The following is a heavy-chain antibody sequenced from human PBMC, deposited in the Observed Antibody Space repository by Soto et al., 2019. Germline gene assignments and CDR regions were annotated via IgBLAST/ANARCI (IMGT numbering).Heavy chain of an antibody. Sequence: SETLSLTCTVSGGSISSYYWSWIRQPPGKGLEWIGYIYYSGSTNYNPSLKSRVTISVDTSKNQFSLKLSSVTAADTAVYYCASITLYGAERNFQHWGQGTLVTVSS. D-gene: IGHD4-17*01. CDR1: GGSISSYY. J-gene: IGHJ1*01. CDR3: ASITLYGAERNFQH. CDR2: IYYSGST. V-gene: IGHV4-59*08.